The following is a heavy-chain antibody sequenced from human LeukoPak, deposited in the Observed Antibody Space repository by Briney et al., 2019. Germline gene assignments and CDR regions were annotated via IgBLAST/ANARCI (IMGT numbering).Heavy chain of an antibody. CDR3: AHRPSGRVFDY. Sequence: SGPTLVNPTQTLTLTCTFSGFLLSTSGMGVGWIPQPPGKALEWLALIYWDDDKRYSPSLKSRPTITKVTSKNQVVLTMTNMDPVDTATYYCAHRPSGRVFDYWGQGTLVTVSS. J-gene: IGHJ4*02. V-gene: IGHV2-5*02. CDR2: IYWDDDK. D-gene: IGHD2-8*02. CDR1: GFLLSTSGMG.